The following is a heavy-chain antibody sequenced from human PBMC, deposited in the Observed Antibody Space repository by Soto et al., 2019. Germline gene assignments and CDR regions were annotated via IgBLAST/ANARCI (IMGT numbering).Heavy chain of an antibody. D-gene: IGHD1-26*01. CDR3: AKDRSGGSYYGYFDY. Sequence: EVQLLESGGGLVQPGGSLRLSCAASGFTFSSYAMSWVRQAPGKGLEWVSAISGSGGSTYYVDSVKGRFTISRDNSKNTLYLQMNSLRAEDTAVYYCAKDRSGGSYYGYFDYWGQGTLVTVSS. J-gene: IGHJ4*02. CDR2: ISGSGGST. CDR1: GFTFSSYA. V-gene: IGHV3-23*01.